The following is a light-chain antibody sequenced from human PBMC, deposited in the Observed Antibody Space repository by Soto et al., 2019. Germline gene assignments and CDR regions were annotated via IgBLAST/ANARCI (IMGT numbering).Light chain of an antibody. CDR1: QSLLHSNGYNY. J-gene: IGKJ3*01. CDR3: MHALRSPFT. V-gene: IGKV2-28*01. Sequence: DVVMTQSPLSLPVTPGEPASISCRSSQSLLHSNGYNYLNWFLQKPGQSPQLLIYLGSNRASGVPDRFSGSGSGTDFTLKISRVEAEDVGLYYCMHALRSPFTFGPGTIVDIK. CDR2: LGS.